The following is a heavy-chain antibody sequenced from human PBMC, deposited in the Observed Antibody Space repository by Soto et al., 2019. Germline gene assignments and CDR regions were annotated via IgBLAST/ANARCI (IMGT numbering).Heavy chain of an antibody. CDR2: IYYSGST. CDR3: ARHLWIRQQLVDFDY. J-gene: IGHJ4*02. Sequence: SETLSLTCTVSGGSISSSSYYWGWIRQPPGKGLEWIGSIYYSGSTYYNPSLKSRVTISVDTSKNQFSLKLSSVTAADTAVYYCARHLWIRQQLVDFDYWGQGTLVTVSS. D-gene: IGHD6-13*01. CDR1: GGSISSSSYY. V-gene: IGHV4-39*01.